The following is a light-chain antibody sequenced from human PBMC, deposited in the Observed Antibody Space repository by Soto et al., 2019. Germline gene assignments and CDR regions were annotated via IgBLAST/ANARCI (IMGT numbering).Light chain of an antibody. CDR1: QSVSSSD. V-gene: IGKV3-20*01. CDR3: QHYGSSPPYT. Sequence: EIVLTQSPGTLSLSPGERATLSCRASQSVSSSDLAWYQQKPAQAPRLLIYGASTRATGIPDRFSGSGSGTDFTLSISRLEPEDFAVYFCQHYGSSPPYTFGLGTKLVIK. CDR2: GAS. J-gene: IGKJ2*01.